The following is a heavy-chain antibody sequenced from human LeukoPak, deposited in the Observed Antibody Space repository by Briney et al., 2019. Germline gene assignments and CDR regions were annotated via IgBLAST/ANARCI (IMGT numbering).Heavy chain of an antibody. V-gene: IGHV5-51*01. CDR1: GYSFTSYL. D-gene: IGHD1-14*01. Sequence: GESLKISCKGSGYSFTSYLLGWVRPMPGKGLEWVGIIYPGDSDTRYSPSFQGQVTITADKSISTAYPQWSSLKASDTAMYYCARWRKNGMDVWGQGTTVTVSS. J-gene: IGHJ6*02. CDR3: ARWRKNGMDV. CDR2: IYPGDSDT.